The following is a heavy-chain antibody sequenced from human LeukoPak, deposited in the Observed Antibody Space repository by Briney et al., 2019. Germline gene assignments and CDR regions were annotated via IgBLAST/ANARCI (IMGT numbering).Heavy chain of an antibody. D-gene: IGHD6-19*01. CDR2: IYYSGST. V-gene: IGHV4-61*08. J-gene: IGHJ4*02. Sequence: PSETLSLTCTVSGGSISSGDYYWSWIRQPPGKGLEWIGYIYYSGSTNYNPSLKSRVTISVDTSKNQFSLKLSSVTAADMAVYYCARFYSSGWPVDYWGQGTLVTVSS. CDR1: GGSISSGDYY. CDR3: ARFYSSGWPVDY.